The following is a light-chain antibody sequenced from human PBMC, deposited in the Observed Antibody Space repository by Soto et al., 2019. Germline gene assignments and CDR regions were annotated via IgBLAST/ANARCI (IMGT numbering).Light chain of an antibody. CDR1: QNIRTY. CDR3: QQSFYAPPT. J-gene: IGKJ1*01. V-gene: IGKV1-39*01. CDR2: ETS. Sequence: DIQVTQSPSSLYASVGDRVTITCRASQNIRTYLTWYRQKPGKAPKLLIYETSDLQSGVPSRFSGSGSGTDFTRTITVLQPEDFATYYCQQSFYAPPTFGQGTKVDIK.